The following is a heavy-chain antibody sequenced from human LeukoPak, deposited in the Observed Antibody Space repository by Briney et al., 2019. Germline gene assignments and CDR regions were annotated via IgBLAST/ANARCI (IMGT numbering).Heavy chain of an antibody. Sequence: GGSLRLSCAASGFSFSDYAIYWVRQTPGKGLEWVAFIRYDRSNKIYADSVKGRFTISRDNSYNTVYLQMTGLRAEDTAVYYCAKDGESGIQYTQGYFDYWGQGTLVTVSS. D-gene: IGHD1-1*01. CDR1: GFSFSDYA. J-gene: IGHJ4*02. V-gene: IGHV3-30*02. CDR3: AKDGESGIQYTQGYFDY. CDR2: IRYDRSNK.